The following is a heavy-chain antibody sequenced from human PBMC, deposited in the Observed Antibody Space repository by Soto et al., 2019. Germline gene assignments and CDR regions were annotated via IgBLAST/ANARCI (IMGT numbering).Heavy chain of an antibody. J-gene: IGHJ4*02. V-gene: IGHV3-30-3*01. CDR2: ISYDGSNK. CDR1: GFTFSSYA. Sequence: LRLSCAASGFTFSSYAMHWVRQAPGKGLEWVAVISYDGSNKYYADSVKGRFTISRDNSKNTLYLQMNSLRAEDTAVYYCARATGIAARRYFDYWGQGTLVTVSS. CDR3: ARATGIAARRYFDY. D-gene: IGHD6-6*01.